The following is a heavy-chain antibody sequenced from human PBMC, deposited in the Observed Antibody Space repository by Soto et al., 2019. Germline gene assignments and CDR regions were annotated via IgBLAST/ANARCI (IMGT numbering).Heavy chain of an antibody. V-gene: IGHV2-5*01. CDR3: AHTLEEVTTKDYYYGMDV. CDR2: IYWNDDK. CDR1: GFSLSTSGVG. Sequence: SGPTLVNPTQTLTLTCTFSGFSLSTSGVGVGWIRQPPGKALEWLALIYWNDDKRYSPSLKSRLTITKDTSKNQVVLTMTNMDPVDTSTYYCAHTLEEVTTKDYYYGMDVWGQGTTVTVSS. D-gene: IGHD4-17*01. J-gene: IGHJ6*02.